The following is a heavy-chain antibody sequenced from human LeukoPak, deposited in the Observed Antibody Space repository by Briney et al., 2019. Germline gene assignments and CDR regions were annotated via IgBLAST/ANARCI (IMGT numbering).Heavy chain of an antibody. D-gene: IGHD5-18*01. CDR3: ARDRGIQLWSWSYFDY. CDR1: GFTFSSYS. Sequence: PGGSLRLSCAASGFTFSSYSMNWVRQAPGKGLEWVSYISSSSSTIYYADSVKGRFTISRDNAKNSLYLQMNSLRAEDTAVYYCARDRGIQLWSWSYFDYWGQGTLVTVSS. J-gene: IGHJ4*02. CDR2: ISSSSSTI. V-gene: IGHV3-48*01.